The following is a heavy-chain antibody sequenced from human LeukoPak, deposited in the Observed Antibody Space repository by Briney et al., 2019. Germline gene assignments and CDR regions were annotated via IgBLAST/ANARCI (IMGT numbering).Heavy chain of an antibody. Sequence: SETLSLTCAVYGGSFGGYYWSWIRQPPGKGLEWIGEINHSGSTNYNPSLKSRVTISVDTSKNQFSLKLSSMTAADTAVYYCARFGQLVRWSYYYYYMDVWGKGTTVTVSS. V-gene: IGHV4-34*01. CDR1: GGSFGGYY. CDR2: INHSGST. CDR3: ARFGQLVRWSYYYYYMDV. J-gene: IGHJ6*03. D-gene: IGHD6-6*01.